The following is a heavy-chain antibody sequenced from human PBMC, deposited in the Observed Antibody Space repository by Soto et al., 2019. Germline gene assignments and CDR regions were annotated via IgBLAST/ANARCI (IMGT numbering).Heavy chain of an antibody. CDR1: SCSISSYY. CDR3: ARGRIQLWYPFDY. CDR2: IYYSGST. V-gene: IGHV4-59*08. J-gene: IGHJ4*02. D-gene: IGHD5-18*01. Sequence: SETLSLTCTVSSCSISSYYWSGIRQPPGKGLEWIGYIYYSGSTNYNPSLKSRVTISVDTSKNQFSLKLSSVTAADTAVYYCARGRIQLWYPFDYWGQGTLVTVS.